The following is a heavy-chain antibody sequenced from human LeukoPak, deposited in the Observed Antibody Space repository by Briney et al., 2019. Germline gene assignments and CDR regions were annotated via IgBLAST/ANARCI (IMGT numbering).Heavy chain of an antibody. D-gene: IGHD3-10*01. Sequence: GGPLRHSCAASGFTFSSYGMHWVRQAPGKGLEWVAVISYDGSNKYYADSVKGRFTISRDNSKNTLYLQMNSLRAEDTAVYYCAKGDMVRGVIDYWGQGTLVTVSS. CDR1: GFTFSSYG. V-gene: IGHV3-30*18. CDR3: AKGDMVRGVIDY. J-gene: IGHJ4*02. CDR2: ISYDGSNK.